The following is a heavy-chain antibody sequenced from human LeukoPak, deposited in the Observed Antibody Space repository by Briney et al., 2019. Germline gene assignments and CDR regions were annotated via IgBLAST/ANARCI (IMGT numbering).Heavy chain of an antibody. CDR2: IWYDGSNK. CDR3: ARDQYYDFWSGYSYYFDY. CDR1: GFTFSSYG. J-gene: IGHJ4*02. Sequence: GGSLRLSCAASGFTFSSYGMHWVRQAPGKGLEWVAVIWYDGSNKYYADSVKGRFTISRDNSKNTLYLQMNSLRAEDTAVYYCARDQYYDFWSGYSYYFDYWGQGTLVTVSS. V-gene: IGHV3-33*01. D-gene: IGHD3-3*01.